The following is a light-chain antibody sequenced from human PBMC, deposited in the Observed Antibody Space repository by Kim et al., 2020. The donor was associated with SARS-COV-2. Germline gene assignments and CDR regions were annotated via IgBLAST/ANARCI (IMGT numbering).Light chain of an antibody. J-gene: IGLJ2*01. V-gene: IGLV3-1*01. Sequence: VSPRQTASITCSGDKLGDKHASWYQQKPGQSPLLVIYEDTKRPSGIPERFSGSNFGNTATLTISGTQAMDEADYYCQAWDSSTPVLFGGGTKLTVL. CDR2: EDT. CDR1: KLGDKH. CDR3: QAWDSSTPVL.